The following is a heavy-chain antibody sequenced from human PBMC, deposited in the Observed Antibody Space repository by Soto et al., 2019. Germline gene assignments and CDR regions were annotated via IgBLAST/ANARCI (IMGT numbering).Heavy chain of an antibody. D-gene: IGHD1-7*01. CDR3: AKDLSVCSGTTCRHHDASDK. V-gene: IGHV3-30*18. CDR2: ISFDGNSR. J-gene: IGHJ4*02. CDR1: GFTFSTYA. Sequence: QVQLVESGGGVVQSGRSLRLSCVASGFTFSTYAMHWVRQAPGKGLEWVAVISFDGNSRFYRDSVKGRFTISRDNSKNTLYLEMSSLRVADTAVYFCAKDLSVCSGTTCRHHDASDKWAPGALVPVSS.